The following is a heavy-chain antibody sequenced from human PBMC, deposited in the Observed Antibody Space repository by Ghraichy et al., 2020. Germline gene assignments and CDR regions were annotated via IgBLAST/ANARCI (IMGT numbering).Heavy chain of an antibody. Sequence: SQTLSLTCTVSGGSISSSSYYWGWIRQPPGKGLEWIGSIYYSGSTYYNPSLKSRVTISVDTSKNQFSLKLSSVTAADTAVYYCARNIVGQAADYWGQGTLVTVSS. CDR2: IYYSGST. J-gene: IGHJ4*02. CDR3: ARNIVGQAADY. D-gene: IGHD2-15*01. V-gene: IGHV4-39*01. CDR1: GGSISSSSYY.